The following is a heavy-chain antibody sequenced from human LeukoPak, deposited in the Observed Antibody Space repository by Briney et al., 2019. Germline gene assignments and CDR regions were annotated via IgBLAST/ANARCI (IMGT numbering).Heavy chain of an antibody. Sequence: SETLSLTCTVSGGFISGYYWSWIRQPPGKGLEWIGEINHSGSTNYNPSLKSRVTISVDTSKNQFSLKLSSVTAADTAVYYCASGYSNGGQIDYWGQGTLVTVSS. J-gene: IGHJ4*02. CDR3: ASGYSNGGQIDY. V-gene: IGHV4-34*01. CDR1: GGFISGYY. D-gene: IGHD6-19*01. CDR2: INHSGST.